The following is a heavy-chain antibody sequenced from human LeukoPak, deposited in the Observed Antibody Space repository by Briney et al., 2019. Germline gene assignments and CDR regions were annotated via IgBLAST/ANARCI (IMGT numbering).Heavy chain of an antibody. CDR3: ARGSMIVVVITPDGGDAFDI. CDR1: GGSISSGYYY. D-gene: IGHD3-22*01. J-gene: IGHJ3*02. Sequence: SETLSLTCTVSGGSISSGYYYWSWLHQPPGRGLEWSGYNYYSGSTYYNPSLKSRDTISVDTSKNQCSLKLSSVTAAETAAYYCARGSMIVVVITPDGGDAFDIGGQGTMVTVPS. CDR2: NYYSGST. V-gene: IGHV4-31*03.